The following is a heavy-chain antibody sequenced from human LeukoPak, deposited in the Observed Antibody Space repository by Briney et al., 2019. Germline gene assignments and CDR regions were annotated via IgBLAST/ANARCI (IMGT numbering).Heavy chain of an antibody. CDR1: GYTLTELS. CDR3: ATARSGYYYLDY. Sequence: ASVKVSCKVSGYTLTELSMHWVRQAPGKGLEWMGGFDPEDGETIYAQKFQGRVTMTEDTSTDTAYMELSSLRSEDTAVYYCATARSGYYYLDYWGQGTLVTVSS. J-gene: IGHJ4*02. V-gene: IGHV1-24*01. CDR2: FDPEDGET. D-gene: IGHD3-22*01.